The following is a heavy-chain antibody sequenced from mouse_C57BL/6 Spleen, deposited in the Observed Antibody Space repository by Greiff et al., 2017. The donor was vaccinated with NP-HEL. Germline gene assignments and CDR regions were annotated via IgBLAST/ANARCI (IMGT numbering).Heavy chain of an antibody. Sequence: QVQLKQPGAELVKPGASVKLSCKASGYTFTSYWMQWVKQRPGQGLEWIGEIDPSDSYTNYNQKFKGKATLTVDTSSSTAYMQLSSLTSEDSAVYYCASYGSSRGAWFAYWGQGTLVTVSA. V-gene: IGHV1-50*01. J-gene: IGHJ3*01. D-gene: IGHD1-1*01. CDR2: IDPSDSYT. CDR1: GYTFTSYW. CDR3: ASYGSSRGAWFAY.